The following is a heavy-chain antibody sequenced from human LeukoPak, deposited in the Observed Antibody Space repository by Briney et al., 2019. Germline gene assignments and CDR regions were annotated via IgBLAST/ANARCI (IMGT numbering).Heavy chain of an antibody. J-gene: IGHJ5*02. CDR1: GGSISSGSYY. Sequence: PSETLSLTCTVSGGSISSGSYYWSWIRRPAGKGLEWIGRVYSSGSTDYNPSLKSRLSISVDTSKIQFSLRLSSVTVADTAVYYCARTPLRGATFFTSYPNWFDTWGQGTLVTVSS. CDR3: ARTPLRGATFFTSYPNWFDT. CDR2: VYSSGST. D-gene: IGHD3-10*01. V-gene: IGHV4-61*02.